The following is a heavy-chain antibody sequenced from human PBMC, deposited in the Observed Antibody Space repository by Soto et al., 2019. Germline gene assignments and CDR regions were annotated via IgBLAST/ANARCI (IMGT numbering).Heavy chain of an antibody. J-gene: IGHJ6*03. CDR2: ISAYNGNT. V-gene: IGHV1-18*01. Sequence: ASVKVSCKASGYTFTSYGISWVRQAPGQGLEWMGWISAYNGNTNYAQKLQGRVTMTTDTSTSTAYMELRSLRSDDTAVYYRASLGSGSFSYYYYYYMDVWGKGTTVTVSS. D-gene: IGHD3-10*01. CDR3: ASLGSGSFSYYYYYYMDV. CDR1: GYTFTSYG.